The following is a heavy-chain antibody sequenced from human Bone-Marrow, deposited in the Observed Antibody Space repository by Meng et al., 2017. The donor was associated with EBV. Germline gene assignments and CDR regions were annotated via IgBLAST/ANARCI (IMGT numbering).Heavy chain of an antibody. CDR2: FLPRLGAP. CDR1: GGPFRYYA. J-gene: IGHJ4*02. D-gene: IGHD3-10*01. V-gene: IGHV1-69*01. CDR3: ASESGRGYTPDY. Sequence: QVQLVQSAAEVKKPGSSVKVSCKTSGGPFRYYAISWVRQAPGQGLEWLRGFLPRLGAPNYAQKFHGRVKITADESTSTHYMDLSSLRSEDTAIYYCASESGRGYTPDYWGQGTLVTVSS.